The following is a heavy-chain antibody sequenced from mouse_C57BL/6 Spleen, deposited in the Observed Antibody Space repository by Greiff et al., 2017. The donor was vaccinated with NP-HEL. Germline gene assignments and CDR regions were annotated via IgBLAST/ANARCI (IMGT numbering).Heavy chain of an antibody. CDR2: ISDGGSYT. Sequence: DVMLVESGGGLVKPGGSLKLSCAASGFTFSSYAMSWVRQTPEKRLEWVATISDGGSYTYYPDNVKGRFTISRDNAKNNLYLQMSHLKSEDTAMYYCARCTYYYAMDYWGQGTSVTVSS. CDR1: GFTFSSYA. V-gene: IGHV5-4*03. J-gene: IGHJ4*01. CDR3: ARCTYYYAMDY.